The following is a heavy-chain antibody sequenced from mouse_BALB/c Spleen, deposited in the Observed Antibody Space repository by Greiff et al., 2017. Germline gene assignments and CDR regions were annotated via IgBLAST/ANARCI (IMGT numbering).Heavy chain of an antibody. CDR2: ISSGGST. CDR3: ARGYGSYYYAMDY. V-gene: IGHV5-6-5*01. Sequence: EVKLVESGGGLVKPGGSLKLSCAASGFTFSSYAMSWVRQTPEKRLEWVASISSGGSTYYPDSVKGRFTISRDNARNIMYLQMSSLRSEDTAMYYCARGYGSYYYAMDYWGQGTSVTVSS. D-gene: IGHD1-2*01. J-gene: IGHJ4*01. CDR1: GFTFSSYA.